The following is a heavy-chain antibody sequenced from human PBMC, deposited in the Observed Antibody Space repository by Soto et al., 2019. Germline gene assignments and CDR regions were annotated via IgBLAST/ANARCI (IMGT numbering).Heavy chain of an antibody. D-gene: IGHD2-2*02. J-gene: IGHJ1*01. CDR2: IIPIFGTA. CDR1: GGTFSSYA. Sequence: QVQLVQSGAEVKKPGSSVKVSCKASGGTFSSYAISWVRQAPGQGLEWMGGIIPIFGTANYAQKFQGRVTITADESTSTAYLDLSSLRSEDTAVYYCASGGLGIVVVPAAIKGGYFQHWGQGTLVTVSS. V-gene: IGHV1-69*01. CDR3: ASGGLGIVVVPAAIKGGYFQH.